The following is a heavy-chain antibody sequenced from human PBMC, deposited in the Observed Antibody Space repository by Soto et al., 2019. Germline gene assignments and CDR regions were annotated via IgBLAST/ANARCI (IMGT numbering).Heavy chain of an antibody. CDR1: GGIFSSNT. CDR3: ARKAACGGDCYAFDS. D-gene: IGHD2-21*02. J-gene: IGHJ4*02. CDR2: IIPLFGTA. V-gene: IGHV1-69*06. Sequence: QVYLVQSGAEVKKPGSSVKISCKASGGIFSSNTINWVRQAAGQGLEWMGGIIPLFGTANYAEKFQGRVTITADKSTKTEYMELTSLRSEDTAFYYCARKAACGGDCYAFDSWGQGTLVTVSS.